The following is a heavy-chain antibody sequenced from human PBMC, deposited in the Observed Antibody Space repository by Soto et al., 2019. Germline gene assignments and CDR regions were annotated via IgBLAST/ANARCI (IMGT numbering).Heavy chain of an antibody. CDR1: GFTFSSYA. V-gene: IGHV3-30-3*01. CDR3: ARPYCSGGSCVRYGLDV. D-gene: IGHD2-15*01. CDR2: ISYDGSNK. Sequence: QVQLVESGGGVVQPGGSLRLSCAPSGFTFSSYAMHWVRQAPGKGLEWVAVISYDGSNKYYADSVKGRFTISRDNSYKXLYLQMNSLRAEDTAVYYCARPYCSGGSCVRYGLDVWGQGTTVSVSS. J-gene: IGHJ6*02.